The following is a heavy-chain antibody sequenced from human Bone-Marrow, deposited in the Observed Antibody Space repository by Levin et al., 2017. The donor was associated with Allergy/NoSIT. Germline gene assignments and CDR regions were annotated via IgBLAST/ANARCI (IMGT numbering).Heavy chain of an antibody. Sequence: GESLKISCQGSGYSLISYWIAWVRQMPGRGLEWMGSVYPADSDATYNPSFLGQVSISVDKSLRTAYLQWSRLKPSDTAMYYCAKIDSHSGYGLNVWGQGTTVTVSS. D-gene: IGHD2-15*01. CDR1: GYSLISYW. V-gene: IGHV5-51*01. CDR2: VYPADSDA. J-gene: IGHJ6*02. CDR3: AKIDSHSGYGLNV.